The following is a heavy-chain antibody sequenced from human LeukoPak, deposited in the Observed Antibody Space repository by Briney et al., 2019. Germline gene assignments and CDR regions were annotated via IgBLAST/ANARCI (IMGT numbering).Heavy chain of an antibody. Sequence: PGGSLRLSCAASGFTFSSYGMHWVRQAPGKGLEWVAVISYDGSNKYYADSVKGRFTISRDNAKNSLYLQMNSLRAEDTAVYYCARSIVVVVAATRISWFDPWGQGTLVTVSS. CDR3: ARSIVVVVAATRISWFDP. CDR2: ISYDGSNK. J-gene: IGHJ5*02. D-gene: IGHD2-15*01. CDR1: GFTFSSYG. V-gene: IGHV3-30*03.